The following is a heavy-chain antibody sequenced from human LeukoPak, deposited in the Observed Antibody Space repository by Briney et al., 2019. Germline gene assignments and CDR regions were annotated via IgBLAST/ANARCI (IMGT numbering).Heavy chain of an antibody. D-gene: IGHD2/OR15-2a*01. CDR3: ARDLSRSPRDY. J-gene: IGHJ4*02. V-gene: IGHV3-11*06. CDR1: GSIFSDYY. CDR2: ISTTSGFT. Sequence: GGSLRLSCAASGSIFSDYYMSWIRQAPGKGPEWISYISTTSGFTKYADSVKGRFIISRDNAKNTLYLQMNSLGVDDTAVYFCARDLSRSPRDYWGQGTLVTVSS.